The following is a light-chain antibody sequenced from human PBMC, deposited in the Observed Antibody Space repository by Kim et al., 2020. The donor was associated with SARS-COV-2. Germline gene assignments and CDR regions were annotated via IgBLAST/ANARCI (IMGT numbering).Light chain of an antibody. CDR2: WAS. CDR1: QSVFYGSNNKNY. CDR3: QQYYSTPQT. Sequence: DIVLTQSPHSLPVSLGERATINCKSSQSVFYGSNNKNYLAWYQHKPGQPPKLLLYWASTRESGVPDRFSGSGSGTDFTITISSLQAEDVAVYYCQQYYSTPQTFGQGTKVDIK. J-gene: IGKJ1*01. V-gene: IGKV4-1*01.